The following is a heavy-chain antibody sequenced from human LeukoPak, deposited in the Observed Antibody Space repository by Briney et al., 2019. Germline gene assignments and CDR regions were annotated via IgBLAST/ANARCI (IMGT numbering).Heavy chain of an antibody. CDR2: ITNGGSTI. Sequence: GGSLRLSCAASGFTFSDYNMNWVRQAPGKGLEWVSYITNGGSTIHHADSVKGRFTISRDNAKKTLYLQMNSLRAEDTAVYYCAKGSIAAQFDYWGQGTLVTVSS. J-gene: IGHJ4*02. CDR3: AKGSIAAQFDY. D-gene: IGHD6-25*01. CDR1: GFTFSDYN. V-gene: IGHV3-11*01.